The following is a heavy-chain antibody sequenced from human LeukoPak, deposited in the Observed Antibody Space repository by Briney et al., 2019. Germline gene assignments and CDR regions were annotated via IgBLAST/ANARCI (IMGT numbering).Heavy chain of an antibody. CDR3: ARARSYDSSGEYFQH. Sequence: ASVKVSCKASGYTLTSYYMHWVRQAPGQGLEWMGIINPSGGSTSYAQKFQGRVTMTRDTSTSTVYMELSSLRSEDTAVYYCARARSYDSSGEYFQHWGQGTLVTVSS. CDR1: GYTLTSYY. CDR2: INPSGGST. D-gene: IGHD3-22*01. J-gene: IGHJ1*01. V-gene: IGHV1-46*01.